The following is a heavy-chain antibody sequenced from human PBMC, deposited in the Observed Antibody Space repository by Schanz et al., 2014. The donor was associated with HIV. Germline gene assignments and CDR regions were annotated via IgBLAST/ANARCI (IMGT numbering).Heavy chain of an antibody. D-gene: IGHD1-26*01. CDR2: ISYDGSNQ. V-gene: IGHV3-30*18. Sequence: QVQLVESGGGVVQPGTSLRLSCAASGFPFSGFGIHWVRQAPGKGLDWVAVISYDGSNQYYADSVKGRFTISRDNSKNTLYLQMNSLRAEDTAVYYCAKDGSWEAFDAFDIWGQGTMVTVSP. J-gene: IGHJ3*02. CDR3: AKDGSWEAFDAFDI. CDR1: GFPFSGFG.